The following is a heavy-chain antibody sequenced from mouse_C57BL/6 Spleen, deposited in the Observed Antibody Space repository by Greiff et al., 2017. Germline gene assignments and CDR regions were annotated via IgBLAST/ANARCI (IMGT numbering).Heavy chain of an antibody. CDR3: TRNYYGDY. CDR1: GFTFSSYA. V-gene: IGHV5-9-1*02. CDR2: ISSGGDYI. Sequence: DVKLQESGEGLVKPGGSLKLSCAASGFTFSSYAMSWVRQTPEQRLEWVAYISSGGDYIYYADTVKGRFTITRDNARNTLYLQMSSLKSEDTAMYYCTRNYYGDYWGKGTTLTVSS. J-gene: IGHJ2*01.